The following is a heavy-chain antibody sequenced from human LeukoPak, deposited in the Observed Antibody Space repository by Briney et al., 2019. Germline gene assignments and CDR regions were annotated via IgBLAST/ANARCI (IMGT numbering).Heavy chain of an antibody. CDR1: GGSISSSTYH. Sequence: SETLSLTCSVSGGSISSSTYHWGWIRQPPGMGLEWIGSIYYSGNTYFNPSLNSRVTISVDTSKNQFSLKQRSVTAADTAVYYCATQAYSYGYARWFDPWGQGTLVTVSS. V-gene: IGHV4-39*01. CDR2: IYYSGNT. J-gene: IGHJ5*02. CDR3: ATQAYSYGYARWFDP. D-gene: IGHD5-18*01.